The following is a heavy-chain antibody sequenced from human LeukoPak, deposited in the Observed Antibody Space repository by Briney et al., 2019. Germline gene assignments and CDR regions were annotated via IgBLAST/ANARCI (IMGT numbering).Heavy chain of an antibody. V-gene: IGHV1-2*02. CDR3: ARGPSPYDFWSGYYADYYSDY. Sequence: GASVKVSCKASGYTFTGYYMHWVRQAPGQGLEWMGWINPNSGGTNYAQKFQGRVTMTRDTSISTAYMELSRLRSDDTAVYYCARGPSPYDFWSGYYADYYSDYWGQGTLVTVSS. CDR2: INPNSGGT. CDR1: GYTFTGYY. J-gene: IGHJ4*02. D-gene: IGHD3-3*01.